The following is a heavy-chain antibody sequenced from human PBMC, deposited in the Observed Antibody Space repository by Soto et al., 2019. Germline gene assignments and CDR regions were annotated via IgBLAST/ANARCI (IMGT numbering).Heavy chain of an antibody. V-gene: IGHV5-51*01. J-gene: IGHJ6*02. CDR3: ARQNAYGYYYYGMDV. CDR1: GYSFTTYW. D-gene: IGHD4-17*01. Sequence: HGESLKISCKGSGYSFTTYWIGWVRQMPGKGLEWMGIIYPGDSDTRYSPSFQGQVTISADKSISTAYLQWSSLKASDTAMYYCARQNAYGYYYYGMDVWGQGTTVTVSS. CDR2: IYPGDSDT.